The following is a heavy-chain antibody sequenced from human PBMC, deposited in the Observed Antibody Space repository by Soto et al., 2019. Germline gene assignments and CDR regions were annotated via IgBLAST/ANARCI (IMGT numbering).Heavy chain of an antibody. Sequence: GGSLRLSCAASGFTFSSYSMNWVRQAPGKGLEWVSSISSSSSYIYYADSVKGRFTISRDNAKNSLYLQMNSLRAEDTAVYYCARDQFPDSSSPATDWWRVYYYHYGMDVWGQATTVTVSS. V-gene: IGHV3-21*01. CDR1: GFTFSSYS. J-gene: IGHJ6*02. CDR2: ISSSSSYI. D-gene: IGHD2-8*02. CDR3: ARDQFPDSSSPATDWWRVYYYHYGMDV.